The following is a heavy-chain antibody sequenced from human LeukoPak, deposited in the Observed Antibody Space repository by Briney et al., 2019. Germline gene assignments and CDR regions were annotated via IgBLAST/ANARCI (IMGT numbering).Heavy chain of an antibody. V-gene: IGHV3-48*03. D-gene: IGHD1-26*01. CDR1: GFTFSSYE. Sequence: GGSLLLSCAASGFTFSSYEMNWVRQAPGKGLEWVSYISSSGSTIYYADSVKGRFTISRDNAKNSLYLQMNSLRAEDTAVYYCAASGSYDYYYYMDVWGKGTTVTISS. CDR3: AASGSYDYYYYMDV. CDR2: ISSSGSTI. J-gene: IGHJ6*03.